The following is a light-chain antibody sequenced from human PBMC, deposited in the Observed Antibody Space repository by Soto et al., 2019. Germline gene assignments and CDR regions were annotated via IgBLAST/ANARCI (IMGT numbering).Light chain of an antibody. CDR1: QSVSSS. CDR3: QQYNECPVT. J-gene: IGKJ4*01. CDR2: GAS. Sequence: EIVMTQSPVTLSVSPGERATLPCRASQSVSSSLAWYQQKPGQTPRILIYGASTRATGIPARFSGSGSGTELTLTISSLQSEDFAVYYCQQYNECPVTFGGGTKVEIK. V-gene: IGKV3-15*01.